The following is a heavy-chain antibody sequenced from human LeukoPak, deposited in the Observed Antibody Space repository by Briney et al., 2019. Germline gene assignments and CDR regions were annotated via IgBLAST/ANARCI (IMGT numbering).Heavy chain of an antibody. CDR2: IYHSGST. Sequence: SQTLSLTCTVSGGSISSGGYYWSWIRQPPGKGLEWIGYIYHSGSTYYNPSLKSRVTISVDRSKNQFSLELSSVTAADTAVYYCARDRPITGTPDDAFDIWGQGTMVTVSS. V-gene: IGHV4-30-2*01. D-gene: IGHD1-20*01. J-gene: IGHJ3*02. CDR1: GGSISSGGYY. CDR3: ARDRPITGTPDDAFDI.